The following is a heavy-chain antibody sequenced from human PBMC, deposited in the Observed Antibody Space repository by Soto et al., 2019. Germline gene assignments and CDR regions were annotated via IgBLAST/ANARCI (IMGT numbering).Heavy chain of an antibody. D-gene: IGHD3-10*01. CDR2: IYYSGST. CDR1: GGSISSYY. CDR3: VGDYGQLWFGELDP. V-gene: IGHV4-59*01. J-gene: IGHJ5*02. Sequence: QVQLQESGPGLVKPSETLSLTCTVSGGSISSYYWSWIRQPPGKGLEWIGYIYYSGSTNYNPSLNSLITISVNSSKNQFSLNRTAVTAADTAVYYCVGDYGQLWFGELDPWGQGTLVTVSS.